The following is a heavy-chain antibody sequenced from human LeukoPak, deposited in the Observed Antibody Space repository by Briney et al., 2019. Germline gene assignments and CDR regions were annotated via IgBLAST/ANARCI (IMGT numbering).Heavy chain of an antibody. D-gene: IGHD3-22*01. V-gene: IGHV3-7*01. CDR1: GFTFSSYW. CDR2: IKQDGSEK. J-gene: IGHJ5*02. CDR3: ARDFDPYYYDSSGSNHWFDP. Sequence: GGSLRLSCAASGFTFSSYWMSWVRQAPGKGLEWVANIKQDGSEKYYVDSVKGRFTISRDNAKNSLYLQMNSLRAEDTAVYYCARDFDPYYYDSSGSNHWFDPWGQGTLVTVYS.